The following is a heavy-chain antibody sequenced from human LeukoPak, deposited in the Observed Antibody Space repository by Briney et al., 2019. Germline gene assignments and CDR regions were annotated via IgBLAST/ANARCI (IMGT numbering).Heavy chain of an antibody. CDR3: ARDAGGRTQREGWFDP. J-gene: IGHJ5*02. CDR2: TSSTSIYT. V-gene: IGHV3-21*04. Sequence: GGSLRLSCAASEFSVGSNYMTWVRQAPGKGLEWLSSTSSTSIYTYYADSVRGRFTITRDNAKNSLYLQMVNLRVEDTAIYYCARDAGGRTQREGWFDPWGQGTLVTVSS. CDR1: EFSVGSNY. D-gene: IGHD1-26*01.